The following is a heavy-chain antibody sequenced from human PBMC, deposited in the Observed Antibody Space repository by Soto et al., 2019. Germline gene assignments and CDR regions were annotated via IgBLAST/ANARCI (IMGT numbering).Heavy chain of an antibody. D-gene: IGHD3-10*01. J-gene: IGHJ5*02. Sequence: SETLSLTCTVSGYSISSGYYWGWIRQPPGKGLEWIGSIYHSGSTYYNPSLKSRVTISVDTSKTQFSLKLSSVTAADTAVYYCARDSTMVRGVNNWFDPWGQGTLVTVSS. CDR3: ARDSTMVRGVNNWFDP. V-gene: IGHV4-38-2*02. CDR1: GYSISSGYY. CDR2: IYHSGST.